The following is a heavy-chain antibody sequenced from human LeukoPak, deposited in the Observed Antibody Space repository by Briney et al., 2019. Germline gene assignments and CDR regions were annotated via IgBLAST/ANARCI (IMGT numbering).Heavy chain of an antibody. CDR2: ISGSGGST. J-gene: IGHJ4*02. CDR3: AKDLEQQLGSY. D-gene: IGHD6-13*01. CDR1: GFTFSSYA. V-gene: IGHV3-23*01. Sequence: GGSLRLSCAASGFTFSSYAMSWVRQAPGKGLEWVSAISGSGGSTYYADSVKGRLTISRDNSKNTLYLQMNSLRAEDTAVYYCAKDLEQQLGSYWGQGTLVTVSS.